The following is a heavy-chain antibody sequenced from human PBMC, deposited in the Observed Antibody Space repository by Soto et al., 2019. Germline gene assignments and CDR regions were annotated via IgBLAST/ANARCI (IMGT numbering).Heavy chain of an antibody. Sequence: PGGSLRLYCAASGVTFSSYAMHWVRQAPGKGLEWVAVISYDGSNKYYADSVKGRFTISRDNSKNTLYLQMNSLRAEDTAVYYCARVFKLGRRGYCSGGSCYSDGGIDYWGQGTLVTVSS. CDR2: ISYDGSNK. CDR3: ARVFKLGRRGYCSGGSCYSDGGIDY. V-gene: IGHV3-30-3*01. D-gene: IGHD2-15*01. CDR1: GVTFSSYA. J-gene: IGHJ4*02.